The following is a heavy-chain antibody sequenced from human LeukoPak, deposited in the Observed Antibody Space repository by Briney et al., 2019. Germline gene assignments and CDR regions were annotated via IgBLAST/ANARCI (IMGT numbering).Heavy chain of an antibody. V-gene: IGHV3-7*01. J-gene: IGHJ4*02. CDR3: ARDVAYSAFDY. CDR2: IRPDGSEG. D-gene: IGHD2-21*01. CDR1: GITFSNSW. Sequence: GGSLRLSCTTSGITFSNSWMSWVRQAPGKGLEWVATIRPDGSEGYYADSVRGRFTISRDNSKNSFYLQMSSLRAEDTGVFYCARDVAYSAFDYWGKGTLVTVSS.